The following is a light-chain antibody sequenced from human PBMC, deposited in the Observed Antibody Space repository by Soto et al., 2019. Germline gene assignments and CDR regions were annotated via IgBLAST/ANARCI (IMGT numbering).Light chain of an antibody. CDR1: QSVSSSY. CDR2: GAS. J-gene: IGKJ1*01. V-gene: IGKV3-20*01. CDR3: QQYDSYPWT. Sequence: EIVLTQSPGTLSLSPGERATLSCRASQSVSSSYLAWYQQKPGQAPRLLIYGASNRATGIPDRFSGSGSGTDFTLTISSLQPDDFATYYCQQYDSYPWTFGQGTKVDNK.